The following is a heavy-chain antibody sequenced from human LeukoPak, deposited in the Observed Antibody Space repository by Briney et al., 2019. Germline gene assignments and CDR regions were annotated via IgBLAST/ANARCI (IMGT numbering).Heavy chain of an antibody. CDR3: ASSNLAYCGGDCYSAFDY. V-gene: IGHV1-69*05. CDR1: GGTFSSYA. D-gene: IGHD2-21*02. J-gene: IGHJ4*02. Sequence: GSSVKVSCKASGGTFSSYAISWVRQAPGQGLEWMGRIIPIFGTANYAQKFQGRVTITTDESTSTAYMELSRLRSEDTAVYYCASSNLAYCGGDCYSAFDYWGQGTLVTVSS. CDR2: IIPIFGTA.